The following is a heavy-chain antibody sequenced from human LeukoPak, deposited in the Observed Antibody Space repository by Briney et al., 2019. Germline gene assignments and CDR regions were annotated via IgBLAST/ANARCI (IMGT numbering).Heavy chain of an antibody. J-gene: IGHJ4*02. V-gene: IGHV3-43*01. D-gene: IGHD6-19*01. Sequence: PGGSLRLSCAASGFTFDDYTMHWVRQAPGKGLGWVSLISWDGGSTYYADSVKGRFTISRDNSKNSLYLQMNSLRTEDTALYYCARAGSGWWGYYFDYWGQGTLVTVSS. CDR1: GFTFDDYT. CDR3: ARAGSGWWGYYFDY. CDR2: ISWDGGST.